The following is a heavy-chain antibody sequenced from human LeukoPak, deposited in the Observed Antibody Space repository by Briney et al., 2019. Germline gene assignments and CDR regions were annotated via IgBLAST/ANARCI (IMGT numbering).Heavy chain of an antibody. CDR3: ARGGHCSTTSCSNYDGMDV. V-gene: IGHV3-33*08. CDR1: GFTFSGYA. D-gene: IGHD2-2*01. CDR2: TWYDGSNK. J-gene: IGHJ6*02. Sequence: GGSLRLSCAASGFTFSGYAMSWVRQAPGKGLEWVAATWYDGSNKYYADSVKGRFTISRDNSKNTLYLQMNSLRAEDTAVYFCARGGHCSTTSCSNYDGMDVWGQGTTLSVSS.